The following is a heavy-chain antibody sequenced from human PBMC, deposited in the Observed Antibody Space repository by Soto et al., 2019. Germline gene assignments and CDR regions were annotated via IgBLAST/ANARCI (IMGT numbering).Heavy chain of an antibody. CDR1: GFSFSSYA. V-gene: IGHV3-23*01. Sequence: PGGSLRLSCAASGFSFSSYAMSWVRHAPGKGLERVSAISGSGGSTYYADSVKGRFTISRANSKNTLYLQMNSLRAEDTAVYYCAKDGSSSTFDYWGQGPLVTVSS. CDR3: AKDGSSSTFDY. J-gene: IGHJ4*02. D-gene: IGHD6-13*01. CDR2: ISGSGGST.